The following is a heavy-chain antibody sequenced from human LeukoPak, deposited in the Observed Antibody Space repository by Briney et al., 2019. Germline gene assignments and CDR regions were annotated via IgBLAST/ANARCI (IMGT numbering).Heavy chain of an antibody. D-gene: IGHD2-2*01. J-gene: IGHJ6*02. CDR1: GGSVSSGSYY. CDR3: ARDLSNIVVVPAAKNYYYYGMDV. CDR2: IYYSGST. Sequence: SETLSLTCTVSGGSVSSGSYYWGWTRQPPGKGLEWIVYIYYSGSTNYNPSLKSLVTISVDTSKTQFSLKLSSVTAADTAVYYCARDLSNIVVVPAAKNYYYYGMDVWGQGTTVTVSS. V-gene: IGHV4-61*01.